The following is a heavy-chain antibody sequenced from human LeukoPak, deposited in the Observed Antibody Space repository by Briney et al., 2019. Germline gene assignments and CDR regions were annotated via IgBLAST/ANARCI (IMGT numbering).Heavy chain of an antibody. Sequence: GGSLRLSCAASGFTFSSYGMHWVRQAPGKGLEWVAVISYDESNKWYADSVKGRFTISRDNSKNTLYLQMNSLRAEDTAVYYCARDGVLLFGYSYGSRMDYWGQGTLVTVSS. CDR3: ARDGVLLFGYSYGSRMDY. CDR2: ISYDESNK. J-gene: IGHJ4*02. D-gene: IGHD5-18*01. CDR1: GFTFSSYG. V-gene: IGHV3-33*08.